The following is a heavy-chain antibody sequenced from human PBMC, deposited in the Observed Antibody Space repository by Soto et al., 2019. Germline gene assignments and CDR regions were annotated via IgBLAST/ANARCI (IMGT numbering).Heavy chain of an antibody. CDR2: ISGHAGST. J-gene: IGHJ4*02. D-gene: IGHD4-17*01. Sequence: PGGSLRLSCAASGFTFSSYAMNWVRQAPGKGLEWVSSISGHAGSTYYADSVKGRFTISRDNSRNTLYPQMISLRAEDTAVYYCARLGGDYDYWGQGTLVTVSS. CDR1: GFTFSSYA. CDR3: ARLGGDYDY. V-gene: IGHV3-23*01.